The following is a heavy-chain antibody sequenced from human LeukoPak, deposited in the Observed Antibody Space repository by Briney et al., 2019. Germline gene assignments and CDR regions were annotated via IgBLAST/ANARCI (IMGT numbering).Heavy chain of an antibody. CDR2: INHSGST. Sequence: PSETLSLTCAVYGGSFSGYYWSWIRQPPGKGLEWIGEINHSGSTNYNPSLKSRVPISVDTSKNQFSLKLSSVTAADTAVYYCARGRTRGGYSGYDYVRHWYFDLWGRGTLVTVSS. J-gene: IGHJ2*01. V-gene: IGHV4-34*01. CDR1: GGSFSGYY. D-gene: IGHD5-12*01. CDR3: ARGRTRGGYSGYDYVRHWYFDL.